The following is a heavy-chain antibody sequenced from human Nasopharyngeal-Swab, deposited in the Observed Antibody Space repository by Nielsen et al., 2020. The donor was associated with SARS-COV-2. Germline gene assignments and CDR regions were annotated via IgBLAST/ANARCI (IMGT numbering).Heavy chain of an antibody. V-gene: IGHV1-3*01. CDR3: ARGGRITIFGVAIPERARFDP. D-gene: IGHD3-3*01. J-gene: IGHJ5*02. CDR2: INPGNGNT. Sequence: ASVKVSCKASGYTFTSYAMHWVRQAPGQRLEWMGWINPGNGNTKYSQKFQGRVTITRETSASTAYMELSSLRSEDTAVYYCARGGRITIFGVAIPERARFDPWGQGTLVTVSS. CDR1: GYTFTSYA.